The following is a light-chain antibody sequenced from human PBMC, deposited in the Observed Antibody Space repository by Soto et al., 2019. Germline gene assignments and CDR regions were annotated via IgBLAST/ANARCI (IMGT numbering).Light chain of an antibody. CDR3: SSYTSSSPDV. CDR1: SSDVGGYNY. Sequence: QSALTQPASVSGSPGQSITISCTGTSSDVGGYNYVSWYQQHPGKAPKRMVYDVSYRPSGVSNRFSGSKSGNTASLTISGLQAEEEAEYYCSSYTSSSPDVFGTGTKLTVL. V-gene: IGLV2-14*01. J-gene: IGLJ1*01. CDR2: DVS.